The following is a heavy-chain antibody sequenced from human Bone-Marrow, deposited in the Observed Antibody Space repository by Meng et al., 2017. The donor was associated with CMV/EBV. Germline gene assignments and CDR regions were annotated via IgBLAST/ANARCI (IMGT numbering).Heavy chain of an antibody. CDR1: GGSFSGYY. V-gene: IGHV4-34*01. J-gene: IGHJ4*02. CDR3: ARGALKGYVWGSYRYTLDY. CDR2: INHSGST. Sequence: SETLSLTCAVYGGSFSGYYWSWIRQPPGKGLEWIGEINHSGSTNYNPSLKSRVTISVDTSKNQFSLKLSSVTAADTAVYYCARGALKGYVWGSYRYTLDYWGQGTRVTVSS. D-gene: IGHD3-16*02.